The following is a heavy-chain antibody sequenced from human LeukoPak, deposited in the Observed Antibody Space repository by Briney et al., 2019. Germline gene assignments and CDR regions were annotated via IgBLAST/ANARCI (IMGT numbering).Heavy chain of an antibody. D-gene: IGHD2-2*01. CDR1: GFTFSSYW. V-gene: IGHV3-21*01. CDR3: ARDMEYCSSTSCYYYGMDV. CDR2: ISSSSSYI. Sequence: PGGSLRLSCAASGFTFSSYWMSWVRQAPGKGLEWVSSISSSSSYIYYADSVKGRFTISRDNAKNSLYLQMNSLRAEDTAVYYCARDMEYCSSTSCYYYGMDVWGQGTTVTVSS. J-gene: IGHJ6*02.